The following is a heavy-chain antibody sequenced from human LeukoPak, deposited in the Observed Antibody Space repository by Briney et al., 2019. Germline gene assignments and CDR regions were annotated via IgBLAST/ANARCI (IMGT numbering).Heavy chain of an antibody. CDR3: ARDSGTTGEVRSDP. Sequence: SETLSLTCTVSGGSISSYWSWIRQPAGKGLEWIGRIYGSGSTNYNPSLKSRVTMSLDTSKNQFSLKLSSVTAADTAVYYCARDSGTTGEVRSDPWGQGTLVTVSS. V-gene: IGHV4-4*07. CDR1: GGSISSY. D-gene: IGHD3-10*01. CDR2: IYGSGST. J-gene: IGHJ5*02.